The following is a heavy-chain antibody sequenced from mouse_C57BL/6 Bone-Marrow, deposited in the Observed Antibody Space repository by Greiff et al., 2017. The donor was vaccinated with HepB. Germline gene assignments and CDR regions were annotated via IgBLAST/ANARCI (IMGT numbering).Heavy chain of an antibody. J-gene: IGHJ3*01. CDR1: GYTFTSYW. CDR2: IYPGNSDT. D-gene: IGHD4-1*01. Sequence: VQLQQSGTVLARPGASVKMSCKTSGYTFTSYWMHWVKQRPGQGLEWIGAIYPGNSDTSYNQKFKGTAKLTAVTSASPAYMELSSLTNEDSAVYYCTRAKFNWSWFAYWGQGTLVTVSA. V-gene: IGHV1-5*01. CDR3: TRAKFNWSWFAY.